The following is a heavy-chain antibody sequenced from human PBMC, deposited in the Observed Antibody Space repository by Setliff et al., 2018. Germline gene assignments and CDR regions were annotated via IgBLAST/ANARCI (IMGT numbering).Heavy chain of an antibody. D-gene: IGHD1-26*01. Sequence: ASVKVSCKASGGTFSSYAISWVRQAPEQGLEWMGWISGYNGNTDYAQNFQGRVTMTTDTSTSTAYMELRSLTSDDTAVYYCATVGVGDLRLAFDIWGHGTMVTVSS. CDR1: GGTFSSYA. CDR3: ATVGVGDLRLAFDI. J-gene: IGHJ3*02. V-gene: IGHV1-18*01. CDR2: ISGYNGNT.